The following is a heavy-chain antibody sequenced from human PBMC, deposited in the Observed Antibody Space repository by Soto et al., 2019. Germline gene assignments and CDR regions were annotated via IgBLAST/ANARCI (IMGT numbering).Heavy chain of an antibody. CDR2: IWYDGSNK. CDR3: ARDSPWWAVAGSFDY. CDR1: GFTFSSYG. Sequence: QVQLVESGGGVVQPGRSLRLSCAASGFTFSSYGMHWVRQAPGKGLEWVAVIWYDGSNKYYADSVKGRFTISRDNSKNTLYLQMNSLRAEDTAVYYCARDSPWWAVAGSFDYWGQGTLVTVSS. V-gene: IGHV3-33*01. J-gene: IGHJ4*02. D-gene: IGHD6-19*01.